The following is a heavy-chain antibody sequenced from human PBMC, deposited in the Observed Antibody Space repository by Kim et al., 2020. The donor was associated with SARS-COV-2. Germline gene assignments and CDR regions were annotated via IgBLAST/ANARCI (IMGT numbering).Heavy chain of an antibody. CDR3: AREGSGSYNWLDP. Sequence: YAQNFEGRHTITRDTSASASYMELTSRTSEDTAVYYCAREGSGSYNWLDPWGQGTLVTVSS. D-gene: IGHD3-10*01. J-gene: IGHJ5*02. V-gene: IGHV1-3*01.